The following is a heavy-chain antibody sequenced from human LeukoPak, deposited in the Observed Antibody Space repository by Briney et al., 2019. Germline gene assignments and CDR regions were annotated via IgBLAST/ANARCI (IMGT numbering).Heavy chain of an antibody. Sequence: HSGGSLRLSCAASGFTFSSYCMNWVRQAPGKGLEWVSYISSSSSTIYYADSVKGRFTISRENAKNSLYLQMNSLRDEDTAVYYCARAHYLKYYYDSSGLMSPFDYWGQGTLVTVSS. V-gene: IGHV3-48*02. J-gene: IGHJ4*02. CDR2: ISSSSSTI. D-gene: IGHD3-22*01. CDR1: GFTFSSYC. CDR3: ARAHYLKYYYDSSGLMSPFDY.